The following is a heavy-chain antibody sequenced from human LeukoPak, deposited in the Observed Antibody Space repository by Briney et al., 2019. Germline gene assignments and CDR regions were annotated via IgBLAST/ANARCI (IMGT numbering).Heavy chain of an antibody. CDR1: GFTFSSYA. CDR2: ISYDGSNK. Sequence: GGSLRLSCAASGFTFSSYAMHWVRQAPGKGLEWVAVISYDGSNKYYADSVKGRFTISRDNSKNTLYLQMNSLRAEDTAVYYCARGMSMIVVVITASQRDYWGQGTLVTVSS. D-gene: IGHD3-22*01. CDR3: ARGMSMIVVVITASQRDY. J-gene: IGHJ4*02. V-gene: IGHV3-30-3*01.